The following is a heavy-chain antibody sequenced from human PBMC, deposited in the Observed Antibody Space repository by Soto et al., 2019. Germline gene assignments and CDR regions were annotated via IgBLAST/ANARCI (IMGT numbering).Heavy chain of an antibody. CDR2: INGGNGNT. V-gene: IGHV1-3*01. Sequence: QVQLVQSGAEVKKPGASVKVSCKASGYTFTRYPMHWVRQAPGQRLEWMGWINGGNGNTKYSQKFQGRVTISRDTPARTAYMELSSLRSEDTALYYGASGVGGHYSYYGVDVWGQGTTVTASS. J-gene: IGHJ6*02. CDR1: GYTFTRYP. D-gene: IGHD3-10*01. CDR3: ASGVGGHYSYYGVDV.